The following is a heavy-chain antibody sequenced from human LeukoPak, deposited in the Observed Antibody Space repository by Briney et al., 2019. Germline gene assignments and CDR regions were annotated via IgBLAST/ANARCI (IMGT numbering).Heavy chain of an antibody. J-gene: IGHJ6*02. D-gene: IGHD2-2*03. CDR1: GYTFTGYY. Sequence: ASVTVSCKASGYTFTGYYMHWVRQAPGQGLEWMGRINPNSGGTNYAQKFQGRVTITRDTSISTAYMELSRLRSDDTAVYYCARVPLGGYCSSTSCYAMDVWGQGTTVTVYS. V-gene: IGHV1-2*06. CDR3: ARVPLGGYCSSTSCYAMDV. CDR2: INPNSGGT.